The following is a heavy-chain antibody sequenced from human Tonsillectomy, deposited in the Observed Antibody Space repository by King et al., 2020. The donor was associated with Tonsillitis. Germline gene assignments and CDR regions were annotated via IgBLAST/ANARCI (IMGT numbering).Heavy chain of an antibody. Sequence: VQLQQWGAGLLKPSETLSLTCAVSGGSFSGYSWTWIRQPPGKGLDWIGDINHSGSTNYNPSLKSRVTISVDTSKNQFSLNLSSVTAADTAVYFCARGGGLRDAFDIWGKGTMVTVSS. CDR3: ARGGGLRDAFDI. J-gene: IGHJ3*02. V-gene: IGHV4-34*01. CDR1: GGSFSGYS. D-gene: IGHD3-16*01. CDR2: INHSGST.